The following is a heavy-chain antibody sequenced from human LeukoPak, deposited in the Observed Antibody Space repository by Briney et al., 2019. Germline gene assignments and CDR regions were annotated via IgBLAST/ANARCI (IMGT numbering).Heavy chain of an antibody. Sequence: PSETLSLTCTVSGGSLSSGGYYWSWIRHHPGKGLEWFGYIYYSGSTYYNPSLKSRVTISVDTSKNQFSLKLSSVTAADTALYDCARGPDYYDSSGYQILDYWGQGTLVTVSS. CDR3: ARGPDYYDSSGYQILDY. CDR2: IYYSGST. J-gene: IGHJ4*02. V-gene: IGHV4-31*03. CDR1: GGSLSSGGYY. D-gene: IGHD3-22*01.